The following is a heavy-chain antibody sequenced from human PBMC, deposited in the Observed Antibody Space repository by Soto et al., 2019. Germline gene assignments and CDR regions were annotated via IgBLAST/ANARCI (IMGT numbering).Heavy chain of an antibody. CDR1: GFIFGFYW. V-gene: IGHV3-7*03. Sequence: EVHLEESGGDLVQPGGSLRLSCSASGFIFGFYWMTWVRQAPGKGLEWVANIERHGNDKYYVDSVTGRFTISRDNAQNSLFLQMNNLRGEDTAVYFCARIRATAYEIDYGGQGTLVTVSS. D-gene: IGHD3-22*01. CDR3: ARIRATAYEIDY. CDR2: IERHGNDK. J-gene: IGHJ4*02.